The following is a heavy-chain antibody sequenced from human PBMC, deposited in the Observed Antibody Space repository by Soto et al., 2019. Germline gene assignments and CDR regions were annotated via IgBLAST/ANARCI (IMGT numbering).Heavy chain of an antibody. V-gene: IGHV3-7*01. CDR1: GFTFSDFW. CDR3: ATIQGGSFDS. D-gene: IGHD3-10*01. CDR2: LSQDGSAT. Sequence: GGSLRLSCAASGFTFSDFWMTWVRQAPGKGLQWVARLSQDGSATYHVDSVKGRFTISRDNAKNSLFLQMNSLRAEDTAVYYCATIQGGSFDSWGQGTHVTVSS. J-gene: IGHJ4*02.